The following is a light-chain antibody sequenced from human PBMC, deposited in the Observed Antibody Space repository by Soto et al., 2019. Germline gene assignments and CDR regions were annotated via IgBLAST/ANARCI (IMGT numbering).Light chain of an antibody. CDR2: KTS. V-gene: IGKV1-5*03. CDR1: QSISKW. J-gene: IGKJ2*01. Sequence: DIQMTQSPSTLSASVGDRVTITCRSSQSISKWLAWYQQKPGKAPNLLIYKTSTLASGVPSRFSGSGSGTEFTLTISSLQPDDFATYYCQESMGTFGQGTKLEIK. CDR3: QESMGT.